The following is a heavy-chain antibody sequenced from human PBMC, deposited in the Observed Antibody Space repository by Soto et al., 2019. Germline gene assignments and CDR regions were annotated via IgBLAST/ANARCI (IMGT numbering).Heavy chain of an antibody. CDR1: GGSISSYY. J-gene: IGHJ5*02. CDR2: IHYSGST. V-gene: IGHV4-59*01. Sequence: SETLSLTCTVSGGSISSYYWSWIRQPPGKGLEWIGYIHYSGSTNYNPSLKSRVTISVDTSKNQFSLKLSSVTAADTAVYYCARDPGYYGSGNNWFDPWGQGTLVTVSS. D-gene: IGHD3-10*01. CDR3: ARDPGYYGSGNNWFDP.